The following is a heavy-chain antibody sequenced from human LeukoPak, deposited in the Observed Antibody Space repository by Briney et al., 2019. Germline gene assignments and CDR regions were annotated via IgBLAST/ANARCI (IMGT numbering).Heavy chain of an antibody. V-gene: IGHV3-30*02. CDR1: GFTFSSYG. D-gene: IGHD5-18*01. Sequence: PGGSLRLSRAASGFTFSSYGMYWVRQAPGKGLEWVAFIRYDGSNKYYADSVKGRFTISRDNSKNTLYLQMNSLRAEDTAVYYCAKVSNGFSYGYDAFDIWGQGTMVTVFS. CDR2: IRYDGSNK. CDR3: AKVSNGFSYGYDAFDI. J-gene: IGHJ3*02.